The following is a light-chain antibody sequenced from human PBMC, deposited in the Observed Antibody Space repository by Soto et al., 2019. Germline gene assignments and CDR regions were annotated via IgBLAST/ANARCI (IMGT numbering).Light chain of an antibody. J-gene: IGLJ2*01. CDR3: SSYTSSSTKV. CDR2: EVS. V-gene: IGLV2-14*01. CDR1: SSDVGGYNY. Sequence: ALTQPASVSGSPGQSITISCTGTSSDVGGYNYVSWYQQHPGKAPKLMIYEVSNRPSGVSNRFSGSKSGNTASLTISGLQAEDEADYYCSSYTSSSTKVFGGGTKLTVL.